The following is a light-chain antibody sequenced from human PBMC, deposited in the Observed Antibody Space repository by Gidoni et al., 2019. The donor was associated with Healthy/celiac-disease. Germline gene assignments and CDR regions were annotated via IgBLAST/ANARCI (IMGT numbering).Light chain of an antibody. CDR2: DVS. Sequence: QSALTQPASVSGSPGQSLTISCPGTSSDVGGYNYVSWYQQHPGKAPKLMMYDVSNRPSGVSNRFSGSKSGNTASLTISGLQAEDEADYYCSSYTSSSTLEVFGGGTKLTVL. CDR3: SSYTSSSTLEV. V-gene: IGLV2-14*01. J-gene: IGLJ2*01. CDR1: SSDVGGYNY.